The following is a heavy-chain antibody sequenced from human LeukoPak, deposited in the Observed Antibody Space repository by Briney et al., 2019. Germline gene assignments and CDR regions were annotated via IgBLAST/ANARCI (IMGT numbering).Heavy chain of an antibody. J-gene: IGHJ4*02. V-gene: IGHV1-2*02. CDR1: GYTFTGYY. D-gene: IGHD2-2*01. CDR3: ARDSSSTDYFDY. CDR2: INPNSGGT. Sequence: ASVEVSCKASGYTFTGYYMHWVRQAPGQGLEWMGWINPNSGGTNYAQKFQGRVTMTRDTSISTAYMELSRLRSDDTAVYYCARDSSSTDYFDYWGQGTLVTVSS.